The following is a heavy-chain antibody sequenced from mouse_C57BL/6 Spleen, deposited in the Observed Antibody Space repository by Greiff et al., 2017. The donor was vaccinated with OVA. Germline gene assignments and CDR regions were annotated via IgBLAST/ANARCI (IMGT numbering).Heavy chain of an antibody. V-gene: IGHV1-69*01. D-gene: IGHD4-1*01. CDR3: ARFGLGQDWYFDV. Sequence: QVQLQQPGAELVMPGASVKLSCKASGYTFTSYWMHWVKQRPGQGLEWIGEIDPSDSYTNYNQKFKGKSTLTVDKSSSTAYMQLSSLTSEDSAVYYCARFGLGQDWYFDVWGTGTTVTVSS. J-gene: IGHJ1*03. CDR1: GYTFTSYW. CDR2: IDPSDSYT.